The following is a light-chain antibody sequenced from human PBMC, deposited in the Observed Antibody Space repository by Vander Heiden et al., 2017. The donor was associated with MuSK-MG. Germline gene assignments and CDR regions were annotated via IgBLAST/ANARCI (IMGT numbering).Light chain of an antibody. Sequence: DIQMTPSPSSLSASVGDRVTITCRASQSISSYLNWYQQKPGKAPKLLIYAASSLQSGVPSRFSGSGSGTDFTLTISRLQPEDFATYYCQQSDSTPLAFGGGTKVEIK. CDR3: QQSDSTPLA. CDR1: QSISSY. J-gene: IGKJ4*01. CDR2: AAS. V-gene: IGKV1-39*01.